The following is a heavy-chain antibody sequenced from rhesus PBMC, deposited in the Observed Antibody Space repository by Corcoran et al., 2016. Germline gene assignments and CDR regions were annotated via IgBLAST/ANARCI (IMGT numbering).Heavy chain of an antibody. J-gene: IGHJ4*01. Sequence: QLQLQESGPGLVKPSETLSLTCAVSGYSISSGYGWSWIRQPPGKGLEWIGYISYSGSTSYNPSLKSRVTISRDTSKNQFSLKLSSVTAADTAVYYCARVGAPIYCDYWGQGVLVTVSS. V-gene: IGHV4-122*02. CDR1: GYSISSGYG. CDR3: ARVGAPIYCDY. CDR2: ISYSGST. D-gene: IGHD1-44*02.